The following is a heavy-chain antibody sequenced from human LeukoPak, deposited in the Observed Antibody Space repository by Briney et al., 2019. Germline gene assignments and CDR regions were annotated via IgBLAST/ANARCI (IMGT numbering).Heavy chain of an antibody. D-gene: IGHD2-8*01. CDR2: IWYDGSNK. CDR3: ARENARSWYFDY. Sequence: GGSLRLSCAASGFTFSSYGMHWVRQAPGKGLEWVAVIWYDGSNKYYADSVKGRFTISRDNSKNTLYLQMNSLRAEDTAVYYCARENARSWYFDYWGQGTLVTASS. V-gene: IGHV3-33*01. CDR1: GFTFSSYG. J-gene: IGHJ4*02.